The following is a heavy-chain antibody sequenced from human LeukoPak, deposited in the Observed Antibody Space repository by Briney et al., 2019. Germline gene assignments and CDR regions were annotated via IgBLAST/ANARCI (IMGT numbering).Heavy chain of an antibody. V-gene: IGHV4-39*07. CDR1: GGSISSSSYY. D-gene: IGHD1-7*01. CDR3: AGGEELELTYYFDY. CDR2: IYYSGST. J-gene: IGHJ4*02. Sequence: SETLSLTCTVSGGSISSSSYYWGWIRQPPGKGLEWIGSIYYSGSTYYNPSLKSRVTISVDTSKNQFSLKLSSVTAADTAVYYCAGGEELELTYYFDYWGQGTLVTVSS.